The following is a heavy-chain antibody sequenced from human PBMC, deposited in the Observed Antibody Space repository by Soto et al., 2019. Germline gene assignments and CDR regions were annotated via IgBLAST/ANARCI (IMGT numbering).Heavy chain of an antibody. V-gene: IGHV5-51*01. CDR3: ARGSWKGGTPSAEFEP. CDR2: IYPSDSAT. Sequence: GESLKISCQGSGFSFTHYWIGWVRQVPGKGLEWMGVIYPSDSATRYNPSFQGQVAMSADPSISTAYLQWSSLKASDTAIYFCARGSWKGGTPSAEFEPWGQGTQVTVSS. D-gene: IGHD2-2*01. J-gene: IGHJ5*02. CDR1: GFSFTHYW.